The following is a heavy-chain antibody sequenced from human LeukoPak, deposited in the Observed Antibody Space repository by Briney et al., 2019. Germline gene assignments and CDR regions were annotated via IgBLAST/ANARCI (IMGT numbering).Heavy chain of an antibody. CDR3: ARGHYYYYGMDV. J-gene: IGHJ6*02. V-gene: IGHV4-34*01. CDR2: INHSGST. Sequence: PSETLSLTCAVYGGSFSGYYWSWIRQPPGKGLEWIGEINHSGSTNYNPSLKSRVTISVDTSKNQLSLKLSSVTAAGTAVYYCARGHYYYYGMDVWGQGTTVTVSS. CDR1: GGSFSGYY.